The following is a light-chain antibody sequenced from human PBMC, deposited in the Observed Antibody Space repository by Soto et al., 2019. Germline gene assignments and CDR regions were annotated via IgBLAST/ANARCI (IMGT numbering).Light chain of an antibody. Sequence: QSALTQPPSASGSPGQSVTISCTGTSSDVGGYNYVSGYQQNPGKVPKLMIYEVNKRPAGVPDRFSGSKSGNTASLTVSGLQAEDEADYYCTSYAGGNNVFGTGTKLTVL. CDR1: SSDVGGYNY. CDR2: EVN. V-gene: IGLV2-8*01. CDR3: TSYAGGNNV. J-gene: IGLJ1*01.